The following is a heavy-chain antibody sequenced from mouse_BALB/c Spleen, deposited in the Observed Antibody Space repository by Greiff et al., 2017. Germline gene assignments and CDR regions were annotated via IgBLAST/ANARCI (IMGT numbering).Heavy chain of an antibody. Sequence: EVQRVESGPELVKPGASVKISCKASGYSFTGYFMNWVMQSHGKSLEWIGRINPYNGDTFYNQKFKGKATLTVDKSSSTAHMELRSLASEDSAVYYCAGPYGYDAAWFAYWGQGTLVTVSA. D-gene: IGHD2-2*01. CDR2: INPYNGDT. V-gene: IGHV1-20*02. CDR1: GYSFTGYF. CDR3: AGPYGYDAAWFAY. J-gene: IGHJ3*01.